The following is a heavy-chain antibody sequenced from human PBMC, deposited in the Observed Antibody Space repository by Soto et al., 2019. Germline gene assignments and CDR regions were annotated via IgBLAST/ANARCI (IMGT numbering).Heavy chain of an antibody. V-gene: IGHV3-72*01. D-gene: IGHD1-7*01. CDR2: SRDKGNSYST. CDR3: TRSIPGTTSSDY. J-gene: IGHJ4*02. Sequence: EVQLVESGGGLVQPGGSLRLSCAGSGFTFSDYYIDWVRQAPGKGLEWVGRSRDKGNSYSTDYAASVKGRFTVSRDASXXXXXXXXXXXXXXXXXXXXXTRSIPGTTSSDYWGQGTLVTVSS. CDR1: GFTFSDYY.